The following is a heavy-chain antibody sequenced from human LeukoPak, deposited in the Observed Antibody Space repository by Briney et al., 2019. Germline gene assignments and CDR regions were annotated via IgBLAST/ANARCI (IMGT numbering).Heavy chain of an antibody. CDR3: ARAGYCSSTSCYIGYYYYYMDV. CDR1: GGSISSYY. V-gene: IGHV4-4*07. D-gene: IGHD2-2*02. J-gene: IGHJ6*03. CDR2: IYASGST. Sequence: SETPSLTCIVSGGSISSYYWSWVRQPAGKGLGWIGRIYASGSTNYKPALKSLVTMSVDTSKNQFSMKLSSVTAADTAVYSCARAGYCSSTSCYIGYYYYYMDVWGKGTTVTVSS.